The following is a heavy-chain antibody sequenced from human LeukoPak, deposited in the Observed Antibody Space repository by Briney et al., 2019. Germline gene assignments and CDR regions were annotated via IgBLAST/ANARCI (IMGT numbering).Heavy chain of an antibody. D-gene: IGHD3-22*01. CDR3: VRRYYYDGTGSYFDY. CDR1: GYNFATHW. V-gene: IGHV5-51*04. Sequence: GESLKISCKGSGYNFATHWIAWVRQMPGKGLESMGIIYPGDSDARYNPSFQGQVTISVDKRISTAYMQWNSLEASDTAMYYCVRRYYYDGTGSYFDYWGQGTLVTVSS. CDR2: IYPGDSDA. J-gene: IGHJ4*02.